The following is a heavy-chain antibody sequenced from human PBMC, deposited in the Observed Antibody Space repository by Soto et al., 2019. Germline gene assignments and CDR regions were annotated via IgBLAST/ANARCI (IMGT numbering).Heavy chain of an antibody. J-gene: IGHJ4*02. CDR1: GFTFSNYG. CDR3: AEDLRGNYPYYFDY. V-gene: IGHV3-30*18. Sequence: QVHLVESGGGVVQPGRSLRLSCAASGFTFSNYGMHWVRQAPGKGLEWVAVISYDGSNKYYADSVKGRFTISRDNSKNTLYLQMNSLRAEDTAVYYCAEDLRGNYPYYFDYWGQGTLVTVSS. D-gene: IGHD1-26*01. CDR2: ISYDGSNK.